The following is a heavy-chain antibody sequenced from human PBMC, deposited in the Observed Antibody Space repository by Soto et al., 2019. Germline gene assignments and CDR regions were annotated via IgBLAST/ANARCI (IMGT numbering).Heavy chain of an antibody. Sequence: GSLRLSCTASGFNTRFYSMSWVRQTPGKGLEWVAALSRSGGATYYADSVRGRFTISRDASKDTLFLQMSNLRAEDTALYYCSKGEMSTIRNSFDPWGQGTLVTVS. CDR3: SKGEMSTIRNSFDP. J-gene: IGHJ5*02. CDR1: GFNTRFYS. CDR2: LSRSGGAT. V-gene: IGHV3-23*01. D-gene: IGHD1-7*01.